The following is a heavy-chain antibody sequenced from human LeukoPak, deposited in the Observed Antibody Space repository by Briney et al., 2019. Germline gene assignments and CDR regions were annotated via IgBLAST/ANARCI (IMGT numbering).Heavy chain of an antibody. Sequence: SETLSLTCTVSGGSISSYYWSWIRQPPGRGLEWIGYIYYSGSANYNPSLKSRVTISVDTSKNQFSLKLSSVTAADTAVYYCAREISGYDWFDYWGRGTLVTVSS. CDR2: IYYSGSA. CDR1: GGSISSYY. CDR3: AREISGYDWFDY. J-gene: IGHJ4*02. V-gene: IGHV4-59*01. D-gene: IGHD5-12*01.